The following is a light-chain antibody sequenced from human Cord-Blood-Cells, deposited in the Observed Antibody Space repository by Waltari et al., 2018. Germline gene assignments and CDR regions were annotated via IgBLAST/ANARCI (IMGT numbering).Light chain of an antibody. J-gene: IGLJ1*01. CDR1: SSDVGGYNL. CDR3: CSYAGSYPYV. CDR2: DVS. V-gene: IGLV2-11*01. Sequence: QSALTQPRSVSRSPGQSVTISCTGTSSDVGGYNLFSWYQQHPGKAPKLMIYDVSKRPSGVPDRFSGSKSGNTASLTISGLQAEDEADYYCCSYAGSYPYVFGTGTKVTVL.